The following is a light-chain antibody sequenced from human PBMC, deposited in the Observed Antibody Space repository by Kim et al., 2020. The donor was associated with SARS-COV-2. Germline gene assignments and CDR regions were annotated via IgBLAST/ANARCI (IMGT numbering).Light chain of an antibody. Sequence: EIVMTQSPATLSVSPGDRATLSCRASQSVRTNVAWYQHKAGQAPRLLIYCASTRATGIPARFSGSGSGREFTLTISSLQSEDFALYYCEQYNHWPPITFGQGTRLEIK. CDR1: QSVRTN. CDR3: EQYNHWPPIT. J-gene: IGKJ5*01. V-gene: IGKV3-15*01. CDR2: CAS.